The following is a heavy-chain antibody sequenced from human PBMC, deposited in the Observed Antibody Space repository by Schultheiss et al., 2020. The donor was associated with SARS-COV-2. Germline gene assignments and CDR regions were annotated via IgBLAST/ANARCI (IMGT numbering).Heavy chain of an antibody. J-gene: IGHJ4*02. Sequence: GGSLRLSCAASGFTFSSYGMHWVRQAPGKGLEWVAVIWYDGSNKYYADSVKGRFTISRDNSKNTLYLQMNSLRAEDTAVYYCARDGWTEGPFDYWGQGTLVTVSS. CDR1: GFTFSSYG. D-gene: IGHD6-19*01. CDR2: IWYDGSNK. CDR3: ARDGWTEGPFDY. V-gene: IGHV3-33*01.